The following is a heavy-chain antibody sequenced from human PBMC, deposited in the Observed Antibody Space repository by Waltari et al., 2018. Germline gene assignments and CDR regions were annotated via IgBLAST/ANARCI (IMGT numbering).Heavy chain of an antibody. V-gene: IGHV3-23*01. CDR1: GFTFSSYA. J-gene: IGHJ4*02. D-gene: IGHD4-17*01. CDR3: APALMTTVTTGLTK. Sequence: EVQLLESGGGLVQPGGSLRLSCAASGFTFSSYAMSWVRQAPGKGLEWVSASSGSGCSTYYADSVKGRFTISRDNSKNTLYLQMNSLRAEDTAVYYCAPALMTTVTTGLTKWGQGTLVTVSS. CDR2: SSGSGCST.